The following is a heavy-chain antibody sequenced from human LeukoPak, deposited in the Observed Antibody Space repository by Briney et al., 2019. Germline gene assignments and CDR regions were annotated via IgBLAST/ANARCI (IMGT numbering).Heavy chain of an antibody. D-gene: IGHD3-22*01. CDR2: ISGSGDNT. CDR3: AKGSYYDSSGSFYFDY. J-gene: IGHJ4*02. V-gene: IGHV3-23*01. CDR1: GFTFSSYA. Sequence: GDSLRLSCAASGFTFSSYAMSWVRQAPGKGLEWVSGISGSGDNTYYADSVKGRFTISRDNSRNTLYVQVNSLGTEDTAAYYCAKGSYYDSSGSFYFDYWGQGTLVTVSS.